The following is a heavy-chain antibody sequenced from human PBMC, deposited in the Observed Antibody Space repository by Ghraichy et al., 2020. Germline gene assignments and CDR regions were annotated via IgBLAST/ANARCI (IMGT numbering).Heavy chain of an antibody. V-gene: IGHV4-59*01. D-gene: IGHD6-6*01. CDR2: IYYSGST. CDR1: GGSISSYY. Sequence: SETLSLTCTVSGGSISSYYWSWIRQPPGKGLEWIGYIYYSGSTNYNPSLKSRVTISVDTSKNQFSLKLSSVTAADTAVYYCARGWSSSSGGYYYYMDVWGKGTTVTVSS. CDR3: ARGWSSSSGGYYYYMDV. J-gene: IGHJ6*03.